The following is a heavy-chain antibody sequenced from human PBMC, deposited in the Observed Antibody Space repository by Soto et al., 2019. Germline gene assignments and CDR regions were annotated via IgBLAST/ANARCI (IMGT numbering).Heavy chain of an antibody. CDR2: ISGSGAST. J-gene: IGHJ5*02. D-gene: IGHD3-10*01. CDR3: AKHPGLLWFGELRYFDP. V-gene: IGHV3-23*01. Sequence: GESLKISCAASGFTFNNFAMSWVRQAPGKGLEWVSGISGSGASTYYADAVKGRFTISRDNSKNTLYLQMNSLRAEDAAVYYCAKHPGLLWFGELRYFDPWGQGTLVTVSS. CDR1: GFTFNNFA.